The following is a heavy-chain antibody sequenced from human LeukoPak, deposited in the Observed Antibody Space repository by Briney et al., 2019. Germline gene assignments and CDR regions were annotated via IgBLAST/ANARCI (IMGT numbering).Heavy chain of an antibody. CDR2: ITTRNNI. CDR3: ATDPGSGDY. D-gene: IGHD6-19*01. Sequence: GGSLRPSCAASASTFSSYSMNWVRQAPGKGLECVSSITTRNNIFYADSVKGRFTISRDNALNSLYLQMNSLRADDTAVYYCATDPGSGDYWGQGTLVTVSS. J-gene: IGHJ4*02. CDR1: ASTFSSYS. V-gene: IGHV3-21*01.